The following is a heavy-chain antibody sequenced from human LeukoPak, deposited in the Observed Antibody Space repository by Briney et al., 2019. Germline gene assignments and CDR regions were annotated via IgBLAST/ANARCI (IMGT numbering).Heavy chain of an antibody. Sequence: SETLSLTCTDSGGSISSYYWSWIRQPPGKGLEWIGYIYYSGSTNYNPSLKSRVTISVDTSKNQFSLKLSSVTAADTAVYYCARHGEEDSSGWIDAFDIWGQGTMVTVSS. CDR3: ARHGEEDSSGWIDAFDI. CDR2: IYYSGST. J-gene: IGHJ3*02. CDR1: GGSISSYY. V-gene: IGHV4-59*08. D-gene: IGHD6-19*01.